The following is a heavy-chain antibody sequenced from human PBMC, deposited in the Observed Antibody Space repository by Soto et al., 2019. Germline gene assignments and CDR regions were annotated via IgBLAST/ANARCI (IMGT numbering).Heavy chain of an antibody. D-gene: IGHD4-17*01. CDR2: IKQDGSEK. CDR3: ARYYGDYVGAFDI. CDR1: GFTFSSYW. Sequence: GGSLRLSCAASGFTFSSYWMSWVRQAPGKGLEWVANIKQDGSEKYYVDSVKGRFTISRDNAKNSLYLQMNSLRAEDTAVYYCARYYGDYVGAFDIWGQGTMVTVSS. V-gene: IGHV3-7*01. J-gene: IGHJ3*02.